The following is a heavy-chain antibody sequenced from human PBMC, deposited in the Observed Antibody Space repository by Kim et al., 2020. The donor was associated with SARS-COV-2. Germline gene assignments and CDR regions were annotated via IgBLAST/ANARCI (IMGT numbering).Heavy chain of an antibody. CDR2: ISYDGSNK. J-gene: IGHJ3*02. V-gene: IGHV3-30*04. D-gene: IGHD4-17*01. CDR3: AKVEDYGGNSDAFDI. Sequence: GGSLRLSCAASGFTFSSYAMHWVRQAPGKGLEWVAVISYDGSNKYYADSVKGRFTISRDNAKNSLYLQMNSLRVEDMALYYCAKVEDYGGNSDAFDIWG. CDR1: GFTFSSYA.